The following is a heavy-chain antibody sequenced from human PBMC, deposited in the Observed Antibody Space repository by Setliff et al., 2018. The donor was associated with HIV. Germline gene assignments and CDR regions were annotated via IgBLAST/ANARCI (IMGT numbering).Heavy chain of an antibody. J-gene: IGHJ6*03. D-gene: IGHD3-22*01. CDR2: ISGDNDSA. Sequence: ASVKVSCKASGYTFTNYDFTGVRQAPGQGLEWMGRISGDNDSANYAQKLQGRVTMTTDTSTSTAYMELRSLRSDDTAVYYCARGGYSSGYYNYYYYMDVWGKGSTVTVSS. CDR1: GYTFTNYD. CDR3: ARGGYSSGYYNYYYYMDV. V-gene: IGHV1-18*01.